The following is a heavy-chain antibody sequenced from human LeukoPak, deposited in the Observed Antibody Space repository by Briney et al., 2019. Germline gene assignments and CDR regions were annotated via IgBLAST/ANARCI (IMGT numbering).Heavy chain of an antibody. D-gene: IGHD2-2*01. J-gene: IGHJ4*02. CDR2: IWYDGSNK. CDR3: ARDTSGPLDY. V-gene: IGHV3-33*08. CDR1: GFTFSSYA. Sequence: PGGSLRLSCVASGFTFSSYAMSWVRQAPGKGLEWVAVIWYDGSNKYYADSVKSRFTISRDNSKNTLYLQMNSLRAEDTAVYYCARDTSGPLDYWGQGTLVTVSS.